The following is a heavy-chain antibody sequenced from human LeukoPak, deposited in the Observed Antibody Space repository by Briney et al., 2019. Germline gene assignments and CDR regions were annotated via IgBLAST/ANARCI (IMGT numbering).Heavy chain of an antibody. CDR1: GFTFTSHA. V-gene: IGHV3-64*01. Sequence: GGSLRLSCAASGFTFTSHAMHWVREAPGRGLEYVLSISINGGSTYYANSVKVRFTISRDNSKNTMYLRMASLRAEYRAVYYFARDRSRSAYLSFYFWGQGTLVTVSS. J-gene: IGHJ4*02. CDR3: ARDRSRSAYLSFYF. CDR2: ISINGGST. D-gene: IGHD3-22*01.